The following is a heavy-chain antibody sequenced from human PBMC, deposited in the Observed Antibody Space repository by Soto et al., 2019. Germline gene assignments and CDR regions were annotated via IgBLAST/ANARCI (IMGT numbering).Heavy chain of an antibody. CDR3: ERDLGGYASH. CDR1: GFTFSNYW. J-gene: IGHJ4*02. D-gene: IGHD3-16*01. Sequence: EVQLVESGGGLVQPGGSLRLSCAASGFTFSNYWMHWVRQAPGKGPVWVSRINTDGSTTNYADSVKGRFTISRDNAKNTLYLQTNSLGAEDTAVYYCERDLGGYASHWGQGTLVTVSS. V-gene: IGHV3-74*01. CDR2: INTDGSTT.